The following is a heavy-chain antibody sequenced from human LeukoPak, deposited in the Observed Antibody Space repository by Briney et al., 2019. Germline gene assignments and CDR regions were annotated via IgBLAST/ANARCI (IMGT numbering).Heavy chain of an antibody. Sequence: PGGSLRLSCAASGFTFSSYAMNWVRQSPGKGLELVSTIRGSGDITYYADSVKGRFTISRDNSKNTLYLQISSLRAEDTAIYYCAKDGISGWYGNHFDFWGQGILVTGSS. CDR2: IRGSGDIT. D-gene: IGHD6-19*01. CDR3: AKDGISGWYGNHFDF. J-gene: IGHJ4*02. V-gene: IGHV3-23*01. CDR1: GFTFSSYA.